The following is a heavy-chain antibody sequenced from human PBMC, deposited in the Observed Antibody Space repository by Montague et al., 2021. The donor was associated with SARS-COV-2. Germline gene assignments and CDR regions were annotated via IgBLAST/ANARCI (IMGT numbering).Heavy chain of an antibody. CDR2: IYYSGSN. CDR1: GGSISSGGYY. Sequence: TLSLTCTVPGGSISSGGYYWSWIRQHPGKGLEWIGYIYYSGSNYYNPYLQRRVTISVDKSKNLFSLKLSSVTAADTAVYYCARVQGITMIVVVIGAFDIWGQGTMVTVSS. D-gene: IGHD3-22*01. J-gene: IGHJ3*02. CDR3: ARVQGITMIVVVIGAFDI. V-gene: IGHV4-31*03.